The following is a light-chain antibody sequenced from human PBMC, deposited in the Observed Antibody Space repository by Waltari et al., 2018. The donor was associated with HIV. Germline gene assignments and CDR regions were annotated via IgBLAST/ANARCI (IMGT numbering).Light chain of an antibody. V-gene: IGLV2-23*02. CDR3: CSYAGSSTWV. J-gene: IGLJ3*02. CDR2: EVT. CDR1: SSVVERYNL. Sequence: SALTQPASVSGSPGQSITISCTGTSSVVERYNLFSWYQQHPGKAPKLMIYEVTKRPSGVSNRFSGSKSGNTASLTISGLQAEDEADYYCCSYAGSSTWVFGGGTKLTVL.